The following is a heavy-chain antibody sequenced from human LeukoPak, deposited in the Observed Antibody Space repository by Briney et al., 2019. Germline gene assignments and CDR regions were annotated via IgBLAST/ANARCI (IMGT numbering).Heavy chain of an antibody. V-gene: IGHV3-53*01. Sequence: GGSLRLSCAASGFTFSDYYMSWVRQAPGKGLEWVSVIYSGGNTYYADSVKGRFTISRDNSKNTLYLQMNSLRAEDTAVYYCAREGYCSGGSCDRGLGYWGQGTLVTVSS. J-gene: IGHJ4*02. CDR3: AREGYCSGGSCDRGLGY. CDR1: GFTFSDYY. CDR2: IYSGGNT. D-gene: IGHD2-15*01.